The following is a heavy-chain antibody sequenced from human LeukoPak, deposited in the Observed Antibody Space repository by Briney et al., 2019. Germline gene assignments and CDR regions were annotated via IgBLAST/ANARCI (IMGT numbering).Heavy chain of an antibody. J-gene: IGHJ6*02. CDR1: GFTFSSYW. CDR3: ARGGHCSTTSCSNYDGMDV. D-gene: IGHD2-2*01. Sequence: GGSLRLSCAASGFTFSSYWMHWVRQAPGKGLVWVSRINSDGSSTSYADSVKGRLTISRDNAKNTMYLQMNSLRAEDTAVYFCARGGHCSTTSCSNYDGMDVWGQGTTLTVSS. CDR2: INSDGSST. V-gene: IGHV3-74*01.